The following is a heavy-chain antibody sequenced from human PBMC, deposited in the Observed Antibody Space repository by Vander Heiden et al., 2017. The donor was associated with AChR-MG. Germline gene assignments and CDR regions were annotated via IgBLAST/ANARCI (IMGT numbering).Heavy chain of an antibody. D-gene: IGHD3-10*01. Sequence: QVQLQESGPGLVKPSQTLSLTCTVSGGSISSGGYYWGWIRQHPGKGLEWIGYIYYSGSTYYNPSLKSRVTISVDTSKNQFSLKLSSVTAADTAVYYCARLMVRGVTDAFDIWGQGTMVTVSS. CDR1: GGSISSGGYY. CDR3: ARLMVRGVTDAFDI. V-gene: IGHV4-31*03. J-gene: IGHJ3*02. CDR2: IYYSGST.